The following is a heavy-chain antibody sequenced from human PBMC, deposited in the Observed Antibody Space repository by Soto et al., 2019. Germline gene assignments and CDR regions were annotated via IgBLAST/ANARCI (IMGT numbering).Heavy chain of an antibody. Sequence: SVKVSCKASVGTFSSYAISWVRQAPGQGLEWMGGIIPIFGTANYAQKFQGRVTITADKSTSTAYMELSSLRSEDTAVYYCASSPNYYDSSGYPGIDYWGQGTLVTVSS. CDR3: ASSPNYYDSSGYPGIDY. D-gene: IGHD3-22*01. V-gene: IGHV1-69*06. CDR1: VGTFSSYA. CDR2: IIPIFGTA. J-gene: IGHJ4*02.